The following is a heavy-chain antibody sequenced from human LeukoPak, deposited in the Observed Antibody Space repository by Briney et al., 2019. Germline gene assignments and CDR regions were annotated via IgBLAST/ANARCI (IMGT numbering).Heavy chain of an antibody. CDR1: GFTFSSYS. CDR3: ARFVYYDSSGYGSGGAL. CDR2: ISSSSSYI. J-gene: IGHJ4*02. D-gene: IGHD3-22*01. Sequence: GGSLRLSCAASGFTFSSYSMNWVRQAPGKGLEWVSSISSSSSYIYYADSVKGRFTISRDNAKNSLYLQMNSLRAEDTAVYYCARFVYYDSSGYGSGGALWGQGTLVTVSS. V-gene: IGHV3-21*01.